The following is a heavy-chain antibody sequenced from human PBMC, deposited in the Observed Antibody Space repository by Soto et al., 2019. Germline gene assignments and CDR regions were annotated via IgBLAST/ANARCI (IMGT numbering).Heavy chain of an antibody. D-gene: IGHD6-13*01. Sequence: EVQLLESGGGLVQPGGSLRLSFAASGFTFSSYAMSWVRQAPGKGLEWVSASSGSGGSTYYADSVKGRFTISSDNSKKTLYLQMNSLRAEDRAVYYCAYSSTSIDYWGQGTLVTVSS. V-gene: IGHV3-23*01. CDR3: AYSSTSIDY. CDR2: SSGSGGST. J-gene: IGHJ4*02. CDR1: GFTFSSYA.